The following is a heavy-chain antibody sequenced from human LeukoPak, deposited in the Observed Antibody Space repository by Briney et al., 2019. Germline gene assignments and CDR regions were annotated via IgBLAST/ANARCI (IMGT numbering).Heavy chain of an antibody. CDR1: GASFSSSTYY. CDR2: IYYSGST. J-gene: IGHJ4*02. CDR3: ARHAGGIAATGTRPFDY. D-gene: IGHD6-13*01. Sequence: SETLSLTCTVSGASFSSSTYYWGWIRQPPGKGLEWIGSIYYSGSTYYNPSLKSRVTMSVDTSKNQFSLKLSSVTAADTAVYYCARHAGGIAATGTRPFDYWGQGTLVTVSS. V-gene: IGHV4-39*01.